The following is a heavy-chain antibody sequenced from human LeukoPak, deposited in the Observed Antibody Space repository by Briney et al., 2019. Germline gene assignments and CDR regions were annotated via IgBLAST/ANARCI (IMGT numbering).Heavy chain of an antibody. V-gene: IGHV1-2*02. Sequence: GASVKVSCKASGYTFTGYYMHWVRQAPGQGLEWMGWINPNNGDTHYAQKFQGTVTMTRDTSISTAYMELSSLRSDDMAVYYCARGVAGVYFYYYMDVWGKGTTVTVSS. J-gene: IGHJ6*03. CDR1: GYTFTGYY. CDR2: INPNNGDT. CDR3: ARGVAGVYFYYYMDV. D-gene: IGHD1-14*01.